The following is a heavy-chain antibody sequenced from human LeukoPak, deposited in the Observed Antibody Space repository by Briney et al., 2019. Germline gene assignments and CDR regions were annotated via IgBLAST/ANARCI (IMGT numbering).Heavy chain of an antibody. Sequence: GGSLRLSCAASGFTVSLYYMTWVRQAPGKGLEWVSSISTTSSYIYYADSVKGRFTISRDNANNSLFLQMNSLRADDTAVYYCAREWGQPRDWGQGTLVTVSS. CDR3: AREWGQPRD. J-gene: IGHJ4*02. D-gene: IGHD7-27*01. CDR1: GFTVSLYY. CDR2: ISTTSSYI. V-gene: IGHV3-21*01.